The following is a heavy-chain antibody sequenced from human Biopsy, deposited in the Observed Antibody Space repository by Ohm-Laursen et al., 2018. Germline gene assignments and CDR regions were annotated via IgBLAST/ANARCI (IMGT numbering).Heavy chain of an antibody. CDR1: GGSVSSNTDY. CDR3: ARRPTGFWFDP. J-gene: IGHJ5*02. Sequence: SDTLSLTCTVSGGSVSSNTDYWAWLRQPPGKGLEWIGSIFYTGIIFYNPSLKSRASISVDTSKNQFSLDLNSVTASDTALYYCARRPTGFWFDPWGQGTTVTVSS. V-gene: IGHV4-39*01. CDR2: IFYTGII.